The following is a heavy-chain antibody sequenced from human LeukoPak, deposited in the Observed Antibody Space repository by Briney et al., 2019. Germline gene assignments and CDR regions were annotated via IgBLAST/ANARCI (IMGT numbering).Heavy chain of an antibody. CDR1: GGTFSSYA. CDR3: ARDRSPYYYDSSGQYYFDY. D-gene: IGHD3-22*01. CDR2: IIPIFGTA. Sequence: SVKVSCKASGGTFSSYAISWVRQAPGQGLEWMGGIIPIFGTANYAQKFQGRVTITTDESTSTAYMELSSLRSEDTAVYYCARDRSPYYYDSSGQYYFDYWGQGTLVTVSS. J-gene: IGHJ4*02. V-gene: IGHV1-69*05.